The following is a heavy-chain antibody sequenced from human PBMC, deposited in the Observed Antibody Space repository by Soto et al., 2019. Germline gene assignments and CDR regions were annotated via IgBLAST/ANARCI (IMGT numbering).Heavy chain of an antibody. CDR3: AAYCSGGSCYPRAFDI. CDR2: INPSGGST. Sequence: AASVKVSCKASGYTFTSYYMHWVRQAPGQGLEWMGIINPSGGSTSYAQKFQGRVTMTRDTSTSTVYMELSSLRSEDTAVYYCAAYCSGGSCYPRAFDIWGQGTMVTVSS. V-gene: IGHV1-46*01. J-gene: IGHJ3*02. D-gene: IGHD2-15*01. CDR1: GYTFTSYY.